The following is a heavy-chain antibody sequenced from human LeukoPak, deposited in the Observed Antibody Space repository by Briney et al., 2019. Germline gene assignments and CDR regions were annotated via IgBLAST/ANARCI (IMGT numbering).Heavy chain of an antibody. J-gene: IGHJ3*02. Sequence: GGSLRLSCAASGFTFSSYSMNWVRQAPGKGVGWVSSICSSSSYIYYADSVKGRFTISRDNAKNSLYLQMNSLRAEDTAVYYCAREVSCSSTSCLGAFDIWGQGTMVTVSS. CDR3: AREVSCSSTSCLGAFDI. V-gene: IGHV3-21*01. CDR2: ICSSSSYI. D-gene: IGHD2-2*01. CDR1: GFTFSSYS.